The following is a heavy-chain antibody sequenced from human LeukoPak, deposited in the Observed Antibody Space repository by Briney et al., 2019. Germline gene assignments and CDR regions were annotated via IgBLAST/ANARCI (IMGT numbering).Heavy chain of an antibody. V-gene: IGHV4-4*07. Sequence: PSETLSLTRTVSGGSIRSYYWSWIRQPAGKGLEWIGRIYTSGSTNYNPSLKSRVTMSVDTSKNQFSLKLSSVTAADTAVYYCARVVRDGYNLDYYYGMDVWGQGTTVTVSS. J-gene: IGHJ6*02. CDR1: GGSIRSYY. CDR2: IYTSGST. D-gene: IGHD5-24*01. CDR3: ARVVRDGYNLDYYYGMDV.